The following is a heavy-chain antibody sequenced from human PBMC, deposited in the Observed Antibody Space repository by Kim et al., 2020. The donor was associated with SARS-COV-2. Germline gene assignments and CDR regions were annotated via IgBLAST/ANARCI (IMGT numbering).Heavy chain of an antibody. Sequence: SETLSLTCTVSGGSLSTGSYFWSWIRQPPGKGLEWIAYIYYSGSTAYNPSLKSPVTISVDTSKNQFSLQLYSVTAADTAVYYCARGDGYSLDFDYWGQGT. CDR1: GGSLSTGSYF. V-gene: IGHV4-61*01. J-gene: IGHJ4*02. CDR3: ARGDGYSLDFDY. D-gene: IGHD2-15*01. CDR2: IYYSGST.